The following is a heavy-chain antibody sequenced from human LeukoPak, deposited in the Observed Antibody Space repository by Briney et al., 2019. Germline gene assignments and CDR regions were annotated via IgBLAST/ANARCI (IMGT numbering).Heavy chain of an antibody. J-gene: IGHJ4*02. CDR2: INHSGST. D-gene: IGHD3-22*01. Sequence: SETLSLTCAVYGGSFSGYYWSWIRQPPGKGLEWIGEINHSGSTNYNPSLKSRVTISVDTSKNQFSLKLSSVTAADPAVYYCARGGYYYDSSGDSDFDYWGQGTLVTVSS. CDR3: ARGGYYYDSSGDSDFDY. CDR1: GGSFSGYY. V-gene: IGHV4-34*01.